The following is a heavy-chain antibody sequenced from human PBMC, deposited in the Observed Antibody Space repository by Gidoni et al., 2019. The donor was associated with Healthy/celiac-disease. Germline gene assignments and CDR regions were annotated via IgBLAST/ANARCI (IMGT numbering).Heavy chain of an antibody. Sequence: EVQLLESGGGLVQPGGSLRISCAASGFTFSSYAMSWVRQAPGKGLEWFSAISGSGGSTYYADSVKGRFTISRDNSKNTLYLQMNSLRAGDTAVYYCARTNCSTTSCPKGPLGYFDYWGQGTLVTVSS. CDR3: ARTNCSTTSCPKGPLGYFDY. J-gene: IGHJ4*02. CDR2: ISGSGGST. V-gene: IGHV3-23*01. CDR1: GFTFSSYA. D-gene: IGHD2-2*01.